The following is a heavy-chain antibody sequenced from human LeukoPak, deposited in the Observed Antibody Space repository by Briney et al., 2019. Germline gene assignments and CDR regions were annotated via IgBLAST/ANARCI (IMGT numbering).Heavy chain of an antibody. V-gene: IGHV4-34*01. CDR1: GGSFSGYY. D-gene: IGHD6-19*01. Sequence: SGTLSLTCAVYGGSFSGYYWSWIRQPPGKGLEWIGEINHSGSTNYNPSLKSRVTISVDTSKNQFSLKLSSVTAADTAVYYCSSGWYRFWGQGTLVTVSS. CDR2: INHSGST. CDR3: SSGWYRF. J-gene: IGHJ4*02.